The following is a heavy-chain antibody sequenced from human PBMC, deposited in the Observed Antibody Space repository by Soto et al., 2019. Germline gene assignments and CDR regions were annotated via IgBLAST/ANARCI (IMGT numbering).Heavy chain of an antibody. J-gene: IGHJ5*02. Sequence: SETLSLTCTFSGGSFSSSTYYLGWIRQPPGKGLEWIGSMYSGGNTYYNPSLKSRVTVSVDTSKNHFSLKLTSVTAADTAMYYCARQPYDSTGYYYGAWGQGTLVTVSS. D-gene: IGHD3-22*01. CDR3: ARQPYDSTGYYYGA. CDR1: GGSFSSSTYY. CDR2: MYSGGNT. V-gene: IGHV4-39*01.